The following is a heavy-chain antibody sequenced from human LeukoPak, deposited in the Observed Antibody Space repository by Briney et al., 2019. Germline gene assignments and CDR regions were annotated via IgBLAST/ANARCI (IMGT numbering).Heavy chain of an antibody. J-gene: IGHJ3*02. CDR1: GYTFTGYY. CDR3: ARETDDSSGYAYAFDI. CDR2: INPNSGGT. D-gene: IGHD3-22*01. V-gene: IGHV1-2*04. Sequence: GASVKVSRKASGYTFTGYYMHWVRQAPGQGLEWMGWINPNSGGTNCAQKFQGWVTMTRDTSISTAYMELSRLRSDDTAVYYCARETDDSSGYAYAFDIWGQGTMVTVSS.